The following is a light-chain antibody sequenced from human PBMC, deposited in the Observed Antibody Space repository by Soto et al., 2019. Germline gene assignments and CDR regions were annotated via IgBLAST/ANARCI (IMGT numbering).Light chain of an antibody. J-gene: IGKJ1*01. CDR2: GAS. CDR1: QSVSNNY. CDR3: QQYSNLWT. Sequence: EIVLTQSPGTLSLSPGERATLSCRTSQSVSNNYLAWYQQKPGQAPRLLIYGASSRATGIPDRFSGSGSGTDFTLSISRLEPEDFAVYYCQQYSNLWTFGQGNKVEIK. V-gene: IGKV3-20*01.